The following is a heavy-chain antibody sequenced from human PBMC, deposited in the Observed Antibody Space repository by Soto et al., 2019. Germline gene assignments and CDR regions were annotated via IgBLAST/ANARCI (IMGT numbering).Heavy chain of an antibody. J-gene: IGHJ4*02. Sequence: PGGSLTLSCAVSGFTFRTHAMYWIRQAPGKGLEWVSAIDDTNIAYYADSVKGRFIITRDNSRNTLFLQLDGLRAEDTAIYYCTKRPMCTGDCWYFDDWGQGVLVTVSS. V-gene: IGHV3-23*05. CDR2: IDDTNIA. CDR3: TKRPMCTGDCWYFDD. CDR1: GFTFRTHA. D-gene: IGHD2-21*02.